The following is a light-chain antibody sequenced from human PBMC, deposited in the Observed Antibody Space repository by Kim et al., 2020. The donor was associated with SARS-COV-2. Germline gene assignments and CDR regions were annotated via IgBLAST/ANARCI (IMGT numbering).Light chain of an antibody. J-gene: IGLJ3*02. V-gene: IGLV10-54*01. CDR2: RNN. CDR3: SAWDSSLNTWV. CDR1: GNNVGDQG. Sequence: RQTATLTCTGNGNNVGDQGAAWLQQHRGHPPKLVSYRNNNRPSGISERFSASRSGNTASLTITGLQPEDEADYYCSAWDSSLNTWVFGGGTQLTVL.